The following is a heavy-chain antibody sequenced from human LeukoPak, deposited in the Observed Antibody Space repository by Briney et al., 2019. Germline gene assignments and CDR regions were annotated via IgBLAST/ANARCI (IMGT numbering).Heavy chain of an antibody. J-gene: IGHJ4*02. D-gene: IGHD3-10*01. CDR1: GGTFSSYA. CDR2: IIPIFGTA. CDR3: ARAATMVRGVTTMTIFDY. Sequence: SVKVSCKASGGTFSSYAISWVRQAPGQGLEWMGGIIPIFGTANYAQKFQGRVTMTRDTSTSTVYMELSSLRSEDTAVYYCARAATMVRGVTTMTIFDYWGQGTLVTVSS. V-gene: IGHV1-69*05.